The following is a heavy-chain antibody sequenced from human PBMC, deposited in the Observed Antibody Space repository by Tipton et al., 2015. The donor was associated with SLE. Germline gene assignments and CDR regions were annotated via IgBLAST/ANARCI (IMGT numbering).Heavy chain of an antibody. J-gene: IGHJ4*02. V-gene: IGHV1-18*04. D-gene: IGHD2-8*01. Sequence: QSGPEVKRPGASVKVSCRASGYTFSGYYLCWVRQAPGQGLQWMGWISTYNGNTNYAQKFQGRFIMTTDTSTTTAYMELRSLTSDDTAVYYCAGSGVSYTPLDYWGQGTLVTVSS. CDR2: ISTYNGNT. CDR1: GYTFSGYY. CDR3: AGSGVSYTPLDY.